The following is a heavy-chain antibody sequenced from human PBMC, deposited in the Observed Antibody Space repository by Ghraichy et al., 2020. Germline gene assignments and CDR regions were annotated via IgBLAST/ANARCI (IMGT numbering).Heavy chain of an antibody. J-gene: IGHJ4*02. D-gene: IGHD1-1*01. CDR1: GGSFSGYY. CDR2: INHSGST. CDR3: ARVGRSRRGTPARFDY. Sequence: SETLSLTCAVYGGSFSGYYWSWIRQPPGKGLEWIGEINHSGSTNYNPSLKSRVTISVDTSKNQFSLKLSSVTAADTAVYYCARVGRSRRGTPARFDYWGQGTLVTVSS. V-gene: IGHV4-34*01.